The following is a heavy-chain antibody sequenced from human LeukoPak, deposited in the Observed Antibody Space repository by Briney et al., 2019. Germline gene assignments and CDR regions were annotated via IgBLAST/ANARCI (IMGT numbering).Heavy chain of an antibody. J-gene: IGHJ4*02. Sequence: GGSLRLSCAASGFTFDDYAMHWVRQAPGKGLEWVSGISWNSGSIGYADSVKGRFTISRDNAKNSLYLQMNSLRAEDTALYYCAKAMPRFGCLSPFDYWGQGTLVTVSS. CDR3: AKAMPRFGCLSPFDY. CDR2: ISWNSGSI. CDR1: GFTFDDYA. D-gene: IGHD6-19*01. V-gene: IGHV3-9*01.